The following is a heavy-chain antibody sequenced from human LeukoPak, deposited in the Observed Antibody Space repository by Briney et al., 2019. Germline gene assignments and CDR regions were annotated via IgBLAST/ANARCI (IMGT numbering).Heavy chain of an antibody. CDR2: INPSGGST. CDR3: ARDGVYGDYLGY. CDR1: GGTFSSYA. D-gene: IGHD4-17*01. V-gene: IGHV1-46*01. J-gene: IGHJ4*02. Sequence: ASVKVSCKASGGTFSSYAISWVRQAPGQGLEWMGIINPSGGSTSYAQKFQGRVTMTRDTSTSTVYMELSSLRSEDTAVYYCARDGVYGDYLGYWGQGTLVTVSS.